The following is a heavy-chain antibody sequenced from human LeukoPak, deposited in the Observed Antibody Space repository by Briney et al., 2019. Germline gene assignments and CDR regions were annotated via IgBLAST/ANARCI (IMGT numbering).Heavy chain of an antibody. CDR2: IYPWYTHT. CDR3: ARSRCHGYNLGFDI. D-gene: IGHD5-24*01. V-gene: IGHV5-51*01. J-gene: IGHJ3*02. CDR1: RNSFSSYW. Sequence: GESLKFSCQGSRNSFSSYWIDWVRQMPGKGLEWVGIIYPWYTHTRYSPSFQGQVTISADKSTSTAYLQWSSLKASDTAMYYCARSRCHGYNLGFDIWGQGTMVTVSS.